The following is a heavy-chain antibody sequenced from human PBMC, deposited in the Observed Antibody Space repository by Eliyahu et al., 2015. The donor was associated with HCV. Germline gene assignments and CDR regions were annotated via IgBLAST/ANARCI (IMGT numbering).Heavy chain of an antibody. V-gene: IGHV3-30*18. D-gene: IGHD4-23*01. CDR2: ISYDGSNK. Sequence: QVQLVESGGGVVQPGRSXRLSCAASGFIFGSFGMHWVRQAPGKGLEWVAVISYDGSNKYYADSVKGRFTLSRDNSKNTLYLQMNSLRPDDTAVFYCAKDRAVGGNSVGLVDYWGQGTLVTVSS. CDR1: GFIFGSFG. CDR3: AKDRAVGGNSVGLVDY. J-gene: IGHJ4*02.